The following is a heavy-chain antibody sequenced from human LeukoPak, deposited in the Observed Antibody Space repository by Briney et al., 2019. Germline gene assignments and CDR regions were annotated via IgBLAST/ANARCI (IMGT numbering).Heavy chain of an antibody. CDR1: GFIFSSYA. J-gene: IGHJ4*02. Sequence: GGSLRLSCAASGFIFSSYAMSWVRQAPGKGLEWVSAISGSGGSTYYADSVKGRFTISRDNSKNTLYLQMNSLRAEDTAVYYCAKGVGYYGSGSSSPKYYFDYWGQGTLVTVSS. D-gene: IGHD3-10*01. V-gene: IGHV3-23*01. CDR2: ISGSGGST. CDR3: AKGVGYYGSGSSSPKYYFDY.